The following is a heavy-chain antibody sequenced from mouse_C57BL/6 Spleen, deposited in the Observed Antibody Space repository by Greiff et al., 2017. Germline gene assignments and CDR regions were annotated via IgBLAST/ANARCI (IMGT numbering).Heavy chain of an antibody. CDR1: GFTFTDYY. V-gene: IGHV7-3*01. D-gene: IGHD1-1*02. CDR3: ARYIGGYFDY. CDR2: IRNKANGYTT. Sequence: EVKVVASGGGLVQPGGSLSLSCAASGFTFTDYYMSWVRQPPGKALEWLGFIRNKANGYTTEYSASVKGRFTISRDNSQSILYLQMNALRAEDSATYYCARYIGGYFDYWGQGTTLTVSS. J-gene: IGHJ2*01.